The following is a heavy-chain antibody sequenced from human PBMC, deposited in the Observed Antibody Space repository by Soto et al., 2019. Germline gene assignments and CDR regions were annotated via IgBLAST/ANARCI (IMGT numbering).Heavy chain of an antibody. CDR2: ITGVGST. V-gene: IGHV4-61*03. CDR3: ARQRVLPAQYFFDY. J-gene: IGHJ4*02. D-gene: IGHD6-25*01. Sequence: SETLSLTCAVSGGSVSSGSYFWTWIRQSPGKGLEWIGYITGVGSTNYNPSLKSRVTMSADTTKNHFSLNLRSVTAADTAVYYCARQRVLPAQYFFDYWGQGIPVTVSS. CDR1: GGSVSSGSYF.